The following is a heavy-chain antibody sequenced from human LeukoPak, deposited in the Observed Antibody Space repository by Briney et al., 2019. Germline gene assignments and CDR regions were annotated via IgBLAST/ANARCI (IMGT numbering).Heavy chain of an antibody. CDR3: ATDPDLVRGVSSRFDP. Sequence: ASVKLSCKVSGYTLTELSMHWVRQAPGKGVEWMGGFDPEDGETIYAQKFQGRVTMTEDTSTDTAYMELSSLRSEDTAVYYCATDPDLVRGVSSRFDPWGQGTLVTVSS. J-gene: IGHJ5*02. CDR2: FDPEDGET. D-gene: IGHD3-10*01. CDR1: GYTLTELS. V-gene: IGHV1-24*01.